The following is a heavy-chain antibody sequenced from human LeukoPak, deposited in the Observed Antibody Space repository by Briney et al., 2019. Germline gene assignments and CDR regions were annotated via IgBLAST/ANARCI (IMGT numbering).Heavy chain of an antibody. V-gene: IGHV1-24*01. CDR3: ATDFPQWLVLGDAFDI. CDR2: FDPEDGET. D-gene: IGHD6-19*01. CDR1: GYTLTELS. Sequence: ASVKVSCKVSGYTLTELSMHWVRQAPGKGLEWMGGFDPEDGETIYAQKFQGRVTMTEDTSTDTAYVELSSLRSEDTAVYYCATDFPQWLVLGDAFDIWGQGTMVTVSS. J-gene: IGHJ3*02.